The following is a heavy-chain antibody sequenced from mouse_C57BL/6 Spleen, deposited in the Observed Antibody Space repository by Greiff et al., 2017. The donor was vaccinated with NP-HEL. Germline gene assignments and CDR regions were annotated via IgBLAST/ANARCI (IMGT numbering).Heavy chain of an antibody. J-gene: IGHJ1*03. CDR3: GSREDHYYGSSYNWYFDV. CDR1: GYAFSSYW. CDR2: IYPGDGDT. V-gene: IGHV1-80*01. Sequence: QVQLQQSGAELVKPGASVKISCKASGYAFSSYWMNWVKQRPGKGLEWIGQIYPGDGDTNYNGKFKGKATLTAAKSSSTAYMQLSSLTSEDSAVYFCGSREDHYYGSSYNWYFDVWGTGTTVTVSS. D-gene: IGHD1-1*01.